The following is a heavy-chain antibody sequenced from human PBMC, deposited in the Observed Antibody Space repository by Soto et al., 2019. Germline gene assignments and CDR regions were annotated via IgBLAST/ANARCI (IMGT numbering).Heavy chain of an antibody. CDR1: GFTLSNNA. J-gene: IGHJ5*02. CDR3: GRELATGT. CDR2: ISRDGKTK. V-gene: IGHV3-30*09. Sequence: QVQLVESGGDVVQPGRSLRLSCAVSGFTLSNNAMHWVRQAPGKGLEWVAVISRDGKTKFYADSVQGRFAVSKDSSQNTLYLQMSSLRLEDTAVYVCGRELATGTWGQGTLVAVAA.